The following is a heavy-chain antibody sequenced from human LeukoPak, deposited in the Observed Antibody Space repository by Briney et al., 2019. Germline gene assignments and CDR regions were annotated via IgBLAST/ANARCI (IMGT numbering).Heavy chain of an antibody. CDR2: ISSSGSTI. CDR1: GFTFSDYY. Sequence: GGSLRLSCAASGFTFSDYYMSWIRQAPGKGLEWVSYISSSGSTIYYADSVKGRLTISRDNAKNSLYLQMNSLRAEDTAVYYCAGSNTAMIIFYGMDVWGQGTTVTVSS. V-gene: IGHV3-11*01. D-gene: IGHD5-18*01. CDR3: AGSNTAMIIFYGMDV. J-gene: IGHJ6*02.